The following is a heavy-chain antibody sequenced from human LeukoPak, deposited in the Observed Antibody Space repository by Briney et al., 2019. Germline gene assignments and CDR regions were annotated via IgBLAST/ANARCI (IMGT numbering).Heavy chain of an antibody. CDR3: ARGRSRVTVFGVALNWFDS. CDR2: INHNGRT. J-gene: IGHJ5*01. CDR1: GGSFSNYD. V-gene: IGHV4-34*01. D-gene: IGHD3-3*01. Sequence: LETLSLTCAVYGGSFSNYDWTWIRQPPGKGLEWIGEINHNGRTNYNPSLKSRLTISADTSKNQFSLKLRSVTAADTAVYHCARGRSRVTVFGVALNWFDSWGQGNLVSVSS.